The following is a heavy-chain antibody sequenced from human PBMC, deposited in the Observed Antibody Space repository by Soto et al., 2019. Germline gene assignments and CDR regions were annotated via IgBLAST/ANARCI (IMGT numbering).Heavy chain of an antibody. V-gene: IGHV3-33*01. CDR2: IWYDGSNK. Sequence: GGSLRLSCAASGFTFSSYGMHWVRQAPGKGLEWVAVIWYDGSNKYYADSVKGRFTISRDNSKNTLYLQMNSLRAEDTAVYYCARDPPTELLRYYYYMDVWGKGTTVTVSS. D-gene: IGHD3-10*01. J-gene: IGHJ6*03. CDR3: ARDPPTELLRYYYYMDV. CDR1: GFTFSSYG.